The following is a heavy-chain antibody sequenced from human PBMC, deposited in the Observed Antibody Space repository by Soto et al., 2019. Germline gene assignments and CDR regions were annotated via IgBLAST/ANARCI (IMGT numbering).Heavy chain of an antibody. CDR2: INSSGST. CDR3: TKGLTTLNKVRYFDF. V-gene: IGHV4-34*01. D-gene: IGHD4-17*01. J-gene: IGHJ4*02. Sequence: SETLSLTCPVYGGSFSGYYWSWIRQPPGKGLEWIGVINSSGSTNYNPTLKSRVTISVETSKHQCSLKLSSVTAAAPAVYYCTKGLTTLNKVRYFDFWGQGTLVTVSS. CDR1: GGSFSGYY.